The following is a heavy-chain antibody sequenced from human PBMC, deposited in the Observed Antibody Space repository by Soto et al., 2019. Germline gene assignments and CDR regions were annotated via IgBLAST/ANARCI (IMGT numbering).Heavy chain of an antibody. J-gene: IGHJ4*02. D-gene: IGHD5-12*01. CDR2: IYYSGST. V-gene: IGHV4-59*12. Sequence: PSETLSLTCTVSGGSISSYYWSWIRQPPGKGLEWIGYIYYSGSTNYNPSLKSRVTISVDTSKNQFSLKLSSVTAADTAVYYCAREMATILYFDYWGQGTLVTVSS. CDR1: GGSISSYY. CDR3: AREMATILYFDY.